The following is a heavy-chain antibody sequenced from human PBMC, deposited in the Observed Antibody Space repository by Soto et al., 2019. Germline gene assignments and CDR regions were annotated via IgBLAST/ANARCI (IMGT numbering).Heavy chain of an antibody. J-gene: IGHJ6*02. CDR1: GGTFSSYA. D-gene: IGHD5-18*01. CDR3: ARKENSYGDYYCGMDV. Sequence: QVQLVQSGAEVTKPGSSVKVSCKASGGTFSSYAISWVRQAPGQGLEWMGGIIPIFGTANYAQKFQGRVTITADESTSKAYMELSSLRAEDTAVYYCARKENSYGDYYCGMDVWGQGSTVTVSS. CDR2: IIPIFGTA. V-gene: IGHV1-69*12.